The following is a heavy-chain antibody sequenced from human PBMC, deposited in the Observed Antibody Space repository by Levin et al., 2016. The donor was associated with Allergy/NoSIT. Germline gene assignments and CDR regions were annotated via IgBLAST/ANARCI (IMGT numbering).Heavy chain of an antibody. CDR1: GGSIGIYY. Sequence: SETLSLTCTVSGGSIGIYYWNWIRQRPGKGLEWIGKIYYTGSTGYSASLKSRVTMSVDTSKNQFSLELSSVTAADTAVYYCARVPRAPGLNPYWYFDIWGRGALVTVSS. V-gene: IGHV4-59*01. CDR3: ARVPRAPGLNPYWYFDI. J-gene: IGHJ2*01. D-gene: IGHD3-16*01. CDR2: IYYTGST.